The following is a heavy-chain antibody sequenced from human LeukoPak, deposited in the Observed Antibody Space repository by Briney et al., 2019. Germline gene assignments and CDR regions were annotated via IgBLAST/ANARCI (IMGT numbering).Heavy chain of an antibody. D-gene: IGHD1-1*01. Sequence: KPGASVKVSCKAPGYIFTSHDINWVRQATGQGLEWMGWMNPNSGSTGYLQKFQGRVTMTRNTSITTAYMELSSLRSEDTAVYYCARVVWNDGTDAFDIWGQGTVVTVSS. J-gene: IGHJ3*02. CDR2: MNPNSGST. CDR3: ARVVWNDGTDAFDI. V-gene: IGHV1-8*01. CDR1: GYIFTSHD.